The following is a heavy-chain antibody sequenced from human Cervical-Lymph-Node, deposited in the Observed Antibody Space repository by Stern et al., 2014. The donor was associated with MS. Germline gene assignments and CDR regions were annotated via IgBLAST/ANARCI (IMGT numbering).Heavy chain of an antibody. CDR3: ARDFGGIYSNYVSPGCLDY. CDR2: ISYDGNNK. J-gene: IGHJ4*02. V-gene: IGHV3-30-3*01. D-gene: IGHD4-11*01. Sequence: VQLVESGGGVVQPGRSLRLSCAASGFTFDSYAMHWVRQAPGKGLEWVAVISYDGNNKYYADSVKGRFTISRDNSKNTLYLQLNSLRAEDTAVYYCARDFGGIYSNYVSPGCLDYWGQGTLVTVSS. CDR1: GFTFDSYA.